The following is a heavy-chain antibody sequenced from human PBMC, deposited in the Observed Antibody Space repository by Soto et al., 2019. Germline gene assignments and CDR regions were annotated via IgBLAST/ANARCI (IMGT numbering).Heavy chain of an antibody. Sequence: QVQLVQSGAEVKQPGASVKVSCKASGYTFTSYGISWVRQAPGQGLEWMGWISAYNGNTNYAQKLQGRVTMTTDTATSTACMERRSLRSDDTAVYYCERDLDELLWFGESFDPWGQGTLVAVSS. J-gene: IGHJ5*02. CDR1: GYTFTSYG. V-gene: IGHV1-18*01. CDR3: ERDLDELLWFGESFDP. CDR2: ISAYNGNT. D-gene: IGHD3-10*01.